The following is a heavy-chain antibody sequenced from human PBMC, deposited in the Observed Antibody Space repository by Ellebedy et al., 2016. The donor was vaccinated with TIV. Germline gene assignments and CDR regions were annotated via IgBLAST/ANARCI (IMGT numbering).Heavy chain of an antibody. CDR3: ARRQEDEGAYYFDY. Sequence: GGSLRLSCAASGFIFSSYAMHWVRQAPGKGLEWVSYVSAGGTTIFYADSVKGRFTISRDSSKNTLYLQMNSLRAEDTAVYYCARRQEDEGAYYFDYWGQGTLVTVSS. D-gene: IGHD3-16*01. CDR1: GFIFSSYA. CDR2: VSAGGTTI. V-gene: IGHV3-48*01. J-gene: IGHJ4*02.